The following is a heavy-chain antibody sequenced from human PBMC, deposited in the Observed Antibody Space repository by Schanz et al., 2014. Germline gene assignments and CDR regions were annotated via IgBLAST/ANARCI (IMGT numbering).Heavy chain of an antibody. Sequence: QVQLQQWGAGLLKPSETLSLTCAVYGGSFSGYYWSWIRQPPGKGLEWIGFISYSGSTYYNPSLKSRVTISVDTSKNQFSRNLSSATAADTAVYYCARDRGHGDLPGDIWGQGTMVTVSS. J-gene: IGHJ3*02. V-gene: IGHV4-34*11. CDR1: GGSFSGYY. CDR3: ARDRGHGDLPGDI. CDR2: ISYSGST. D-gene: IGHD4-17*01.